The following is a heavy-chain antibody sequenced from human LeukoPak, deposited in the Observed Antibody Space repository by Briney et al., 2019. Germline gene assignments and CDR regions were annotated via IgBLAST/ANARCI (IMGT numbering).Heavy chain of an antibody. CDR3: AREGGDSNYIDY. CDR1: GGSISSYY. J-gene: IGHJ4*02. CDR2: IYYSGST. V-gene: IGHV4-59*01. D-gene: IGHD3-10*01. Sequence: SETLSLTCTVSGGSISSYYWSWIRQPPGKGLEWIGYIYYSGSTNYNPSLKSRVTISVDTSKNQFSLKLSSVTAADTAVYYCAREGGDSNYIDYWDQGTLVTVSS.